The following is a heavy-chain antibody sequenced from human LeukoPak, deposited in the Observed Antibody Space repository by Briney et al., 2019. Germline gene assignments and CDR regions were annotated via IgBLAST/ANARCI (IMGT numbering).Heavy chain of an antibody. Sequence: GGSLRLSCAASGFTFDDYAMHWVRQAPGKGLEWVSGISWNSGSIGYADSVKGRFTISRDNSKNTLYLQMNSLRAEDTAVYYCAKDLFPGVPAAPPWFDPWGQGTLVTVSS. CDR2: ISWNSGSI. CDR1: GFTFDDYA. CDR3: AKDLFPGVPAAPPWFDP. J-gene: IGHJ5*02. D-gene: IGHD2-2*01. V-gene: IGHV3-9*01.